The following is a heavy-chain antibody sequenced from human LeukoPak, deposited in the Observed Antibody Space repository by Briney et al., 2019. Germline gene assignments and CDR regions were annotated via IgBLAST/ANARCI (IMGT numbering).Heavy chain of an antibody. CDR3: ARGDYDSSGYYPFDY. D-gene: IGHD3-22*01. J-gene: IGHJ4*02. CDR1: GGTFSSYA. V-gene: IGHV1-69*06. CDR2: IFPIVGTA. Sequence: ASVKVSCKASGGTFSSYAISWVRQAPGQGLEWMGGIFPIVGTANYAQKFQGRVTITADKSTSTAYMELSSLRSEDTAVYYCARGDYDSSGYYPFDYWGQGTLVTVSS.